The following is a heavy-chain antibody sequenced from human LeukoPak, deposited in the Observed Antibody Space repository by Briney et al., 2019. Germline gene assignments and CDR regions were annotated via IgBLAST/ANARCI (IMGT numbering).Heavy chain of an antibody. CDR1: GGSISSGGYY. D-gene: IGHD4-23*01. V-gene: IGHV4-31*03. CDR3: AADYGGNLGYFDY. J-gene: IGHJ4*02. Sequence: PSQTLSLTCTVSGGSISSGGYYWSWIRQHPGKGLEWIGYIYYSGSTYYNPSLKSRVTISVDTSKNQFSLKLSSVTAADTAAYYCAADYGGNLGYFDYWGQGTLVTVSS. CDR2: IYYSGST.